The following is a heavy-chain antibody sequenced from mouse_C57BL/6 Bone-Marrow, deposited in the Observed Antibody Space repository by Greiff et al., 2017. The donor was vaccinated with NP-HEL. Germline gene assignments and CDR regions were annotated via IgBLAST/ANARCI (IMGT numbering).Heavy chain of an antibody. D-gene: IGHD1-1*01. J-gene: IGHJ2*01. CDR2: ISSGGSYT. V-gene: IGHV5-6*01. CDR1: GFTFSSYG. CDR3: ARHEDVSSRY. Sequence: EVMLVESGGDLVKPGGSLKLSCAASGFTFSSYGMSWVRQTPDKRLEWVATISSGGSYTYYPDSVKGRFTISRANAKNTLYLQMSSLKSEDTAMYYCARHEDVSSRYWGQGTTLTVSS.